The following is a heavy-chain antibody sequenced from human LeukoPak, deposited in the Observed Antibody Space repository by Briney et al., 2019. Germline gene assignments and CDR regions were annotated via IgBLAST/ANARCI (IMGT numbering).Heavy chain of an antibody. CDR3: ARLHPSGWFDY. D-gene: IGHD6-19*01. CDR2: IYYSGST. V-gene: IGHV4-34*01. CDR1: GGSFSGYY. J-gene: IGHJ4*02. Sequence: SETLSLTCAVYGGSFSGYYWSWIRQPPGKGLEWIGSIYYSGSTYYNPSLKSRVTISVDTSKNQFSLKLSSVTAADTAVYYCARLHPSGWFDYWGQGTLVTVSS.